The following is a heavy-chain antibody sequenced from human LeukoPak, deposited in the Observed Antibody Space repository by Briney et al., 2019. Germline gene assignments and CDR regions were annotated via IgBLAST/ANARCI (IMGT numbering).Heavy chain of an antibody. Sequence: GRSLRLSCAASGFTFSSYAMHWVRQAPGKGLEWVAVISYDGSNKYYADSVKGRFTISRDNSKNTLYLQMNSLRAEDAAVYYCARGGGYDGLYFDYWGQGTLVTVPS. V-gene: IGHV3-30*04. CDR2: ISYDGSNK. J-gene: IGHJ4*02. D-gene: IGHD6-19*01. CDR1: GFTFSSYA. CDR3: ARGGGYDGLYFDY.